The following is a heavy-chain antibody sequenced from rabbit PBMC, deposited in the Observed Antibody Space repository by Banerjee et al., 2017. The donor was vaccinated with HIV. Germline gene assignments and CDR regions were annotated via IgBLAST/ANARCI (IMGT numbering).Heavy chain of an antibody. J-gene: IGHJ4*01. D-gene: IGHD4-1*01. CDR1: GFDFRSYYM. CDR3: ARDPFSLVGTGTLNL. V-gene: IGHV1S45*01. Sequence: QQQLEESGGGLVKPGGSLTLSCKASGFDFRSYYMNWVRQAPGKGLEWIGCFGTGSGSTYYASWAKGRFTISKTSSTTVTLQMTSLTAADTATYFCARDPFSLVGTGTLNLWGPGTLVTVS. CDR2: FGTGSGST.